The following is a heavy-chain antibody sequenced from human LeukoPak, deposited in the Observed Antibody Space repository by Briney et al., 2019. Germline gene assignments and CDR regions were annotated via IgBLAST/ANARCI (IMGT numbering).Heavy chain of an antibody. CDR2: IYYSGST. D-gene: IGHD2-2*01. V-gene: IGHV4-30-4*08. CDR3: ARADSIVVVPAASWFDH. CDR1: GGSISSGDYY. Sequence: SETLSLTCTVSGGSISSGDYYWSWIRQPPGKGLEWIGYIYYSGSTYYNPSLKSRVTISVDTSKIQFSLKLSSVTAADTAVYYCARADSIVVVPAASWFDHWGQGTLVTVSS. J-gene: IGHJ5*02.